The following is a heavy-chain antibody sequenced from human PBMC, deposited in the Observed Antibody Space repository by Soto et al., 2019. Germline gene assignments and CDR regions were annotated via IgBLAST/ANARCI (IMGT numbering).Heavy chain of an antibody. V-gene: IGHV4-39*01. CDR2: IYYSGHT. CDR1: GGTSINSGCC. CDR3: AKAVIRVYSTVSAYWLQRSFDL. Sequence: VAGGTSINSGCCWGMIHQPPGKGLEWIGGIYYSGHTYYNTSLESRVSIGVDTSKNQFSLNLSSVTAADTAVYFRAKAVIRVYSTVSAYWLQRSFDL. J-gene: IGHJ2*01. D-gene: IGHD6-13*01.